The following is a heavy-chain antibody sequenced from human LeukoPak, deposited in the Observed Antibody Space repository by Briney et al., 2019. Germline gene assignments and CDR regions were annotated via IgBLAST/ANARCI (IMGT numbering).Heavy chain of an antibody. CDR3: AGARYGFWSGYLTH. V-gene: IGHV1-69*05. Sequence: SVKVSCKASGGTFSSYAISWVRQAPGQGLEWMGRIIPIFGTANYAQKFQGRVTITTDESTSTAYMELSSLRSEDTAVYYCAGARYGFWSGYLTHWGQGTLVTVSS. J-gene: IGHJ4*02. CDR1: GGTFSSYA. CDR2: IIPIFGTA. D-gene: IGHD3-3*01.